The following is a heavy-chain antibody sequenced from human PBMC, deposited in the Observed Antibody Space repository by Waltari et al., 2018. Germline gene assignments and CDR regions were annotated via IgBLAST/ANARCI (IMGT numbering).Heavy chain of an antibody. Sequence: QVQLQESGPGLVKPSETLSLTCTVSGGSIRSNYWSWTRQPPGKGLEWIGYIYYSGSTNYHPSLKSLVTISVDTSKTQFSLKLSSVTAADTAVYYCARVMISSMYFDYWGQGTLVTVSS. V-gene: IGHV4-59*01. CDR3: ARVMISSMYFDY. CDR1: GGSIRSNY. J-gene: IGHJ4*02. D-gene: IGHD6-6*01. CDR2: IYYSGST.